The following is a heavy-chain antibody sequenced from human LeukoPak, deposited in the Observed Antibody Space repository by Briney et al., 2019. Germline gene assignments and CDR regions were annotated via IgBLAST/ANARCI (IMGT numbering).Heavy chain of an antibody. CDR1: GFTFDNYN. J-gene: IGHJ4*02. Sequence: PGGSLRLSXAASGFTFDNYNMNWVRQAPGKGLEWVSSISSGTNYIFEADSVKGRFTVTKDTALNSLSLQMNSLRADDTAVYYCARSAGGNYFDYWDQGTLVTVSS. D-gene: IGHD2-8*02. CDR3: ARSAGGNYFDY. V-gene: IGHV3-21*01. CDR2: ISSGTNYI.